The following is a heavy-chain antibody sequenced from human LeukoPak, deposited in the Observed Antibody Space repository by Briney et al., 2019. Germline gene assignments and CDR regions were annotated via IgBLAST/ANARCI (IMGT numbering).Heavy chain of an antibody. CDR3: ARDLGKAGGYSSAFDY. D-gene: IGHD6-19*01. J-gene: IGHJ4*02. CDR1: GFTFSSYW. V-gene: IGHV3-7*01. CDR2: IRQDGSER. Sequence: GGSLRLSCAASGFTFSSYWMSWVRQAPGKGLEWVANIRQDGSERYYVVSVKGRFTTSRDNAKNSLYLQMDSVRAEDTAVYYCARDLGKAGGYSSAFDYWGQGTLVTVSS.